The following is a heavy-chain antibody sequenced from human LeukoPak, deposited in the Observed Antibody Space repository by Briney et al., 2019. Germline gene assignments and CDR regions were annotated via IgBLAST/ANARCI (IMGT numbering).Heavy chain of an antibody. Sequence: GGSLRLSCAASGFTFSSYWVHWVRQAPGKGLVWVSRINSDGSSTSYADSVKGRFTISRDNAKNTLYLQMNSLRAEDTAVYYCTREKDYYDSSGYYRDAFDIWGQGTKVTASS. CDR3: TREKDYYDSSGYYRDAFDI. J-gene: IGHJ3*02. D-gene: IGHD3-22*01. V-gene: IGHV3-74*01. CDR2: INSDGSST. CDR1: GFTFSSYW.